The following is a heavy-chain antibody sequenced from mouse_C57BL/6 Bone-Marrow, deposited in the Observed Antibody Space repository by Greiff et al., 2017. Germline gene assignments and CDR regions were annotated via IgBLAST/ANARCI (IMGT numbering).Heavy chain of an antibody. CDR3: ARVRFRCNCLYFDV. D-gene: IGHD2-1*01. Sequence: QVQLLQPGAELVRPGSSVKLSCKASGYTFTSYWMHWVKQRPIQGLEWIGNIDPSDSETHYNQKFKDKATLTVDKSSSTAYMHLSSLTSHDSSVYYCARVRFRCNCLYFDVWGTGTTVTVSS. CDR1: GYTFTSYW. J-gene: IGHJ1*03. V-gene: IGHV1-52*01. CDR2: IDPSDSET.